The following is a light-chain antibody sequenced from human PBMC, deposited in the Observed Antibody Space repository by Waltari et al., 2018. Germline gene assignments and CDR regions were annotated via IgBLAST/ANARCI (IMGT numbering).Light chain of an antibody. Sequence: QSALTQPASVSGSPGQSITISCTGTSSDVGSYNLVSWYQQHPGKAPKLMICEGSKRPSGVCNRSSGSKSGNPASLTISGLQAEDEADYYCCSYAGSSTLVFGGGTKLTVL. CDR2: EGS. J-gene: IGLJ3*02. CDR3: CSYAGSSTLV. CDR1: SSDVGSYNL. V-gene: IGLV2-23*01.